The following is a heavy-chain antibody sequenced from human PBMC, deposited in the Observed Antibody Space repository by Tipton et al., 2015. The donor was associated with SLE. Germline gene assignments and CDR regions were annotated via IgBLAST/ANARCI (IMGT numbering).Heavy chain of an antibody. V-gene: IGHV3-21*01. CDR1: GFTFRSYS. Sequence: SLRLSCAASGFTFRSYSMNWVRQAPGKGLEWVSSISSSSSYIYYADSVKGRFTISRDNAKNSLFLQMNSLRAEDTALYYCARSDYYSYYMDVWGKGTTVTVSS. CDR2: ISSSSSYI. J-gene: IGHJ6*03. CDR3: ARSDYYSYYMDV.